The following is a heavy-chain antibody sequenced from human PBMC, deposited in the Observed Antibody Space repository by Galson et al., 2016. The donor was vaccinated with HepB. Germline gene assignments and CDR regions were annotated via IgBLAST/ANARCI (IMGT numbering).Heavy chain of an antibody. CDR3: ARPFGGPPGGEHWYFDL. CDR1: GGSISSYY. CDR2: IYYSGST. V-gene: IGHV4-59*01. Sequence: SETLSLTCTVPGGSISSYYWSWIRQPPGKGLEWIGYIYYSGSTNYNPSLKSRVTISVDTSKNQFALKLSSVTAADTAVYYCARPFGGPPGGEHWYFDLWGRGTLVTVSS. D-gene: IGHD4-23*01. J-gene: IGHJ2*01.